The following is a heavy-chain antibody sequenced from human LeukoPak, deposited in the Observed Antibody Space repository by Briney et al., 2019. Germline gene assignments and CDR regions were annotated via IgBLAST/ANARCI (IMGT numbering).Heavy chain of an antibody. CDR2: VNGYNGNT. CDR1: GYTFTSYG. J-gene: IGHJ4*02. Sequence: AAVKVSCKASGYTFTSYGISWVRQAPGQGLEWMGDVNGYNGNTNFAQTFQGRVTMTTDTATNTAYMDLRSLSSDDTAVYYCAREAKYGGSYYSDYWGKEPLVTVSS. D-gene: IGHD1-26*01. CDR3: AREAKYGGSYYSDY. V-gene: IGHV1-18*01.